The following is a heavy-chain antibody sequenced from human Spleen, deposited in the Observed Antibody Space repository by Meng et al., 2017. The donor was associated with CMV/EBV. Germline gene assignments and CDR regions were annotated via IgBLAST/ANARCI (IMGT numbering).Heavy chain of an antibody. D-gene: IGHD3-10*01. CDR3: ASSSSGLTPIDF. Sequence: CAASGFTFNSYGMHWVRQAPGKGLEWLTFIRYDGSNEYYADSVKGRFTISRDNSKNTLFLQMNSLRPEDTAVYYCASSSSGLTPIDFWGHGALVTVSS. V-gene: IGHV3-30*02. CDR1: GFTFNSYG. CDR2: IRYDGSNE. J-gene: IGHJ4*01.